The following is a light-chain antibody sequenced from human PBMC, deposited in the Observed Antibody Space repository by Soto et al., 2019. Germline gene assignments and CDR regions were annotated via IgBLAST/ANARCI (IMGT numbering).Light chain of an antibody. CDR1: QSVSSY. V-gene: IGKV3-11*01. CDR3: QQRSNWPPIT. CDR2: DAA. J-gene: IGKJ5*01. Sequence: EIVLTQSPATLSLSPGERATLSCRASQSVSSYLAWYQQKPGQAPRLLIYDAANSATGIPARFSGSGSWTDFTLTISSLEPEDLAVYYCQQRSNWPPITFGQGTRLEIK.